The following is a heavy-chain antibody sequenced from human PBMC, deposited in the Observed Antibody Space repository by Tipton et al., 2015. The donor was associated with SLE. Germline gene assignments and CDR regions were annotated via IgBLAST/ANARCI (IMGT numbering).Heavy chain of an antibody. CDR3: ARNPFDY. Sequence: QSGAEVKKPGASVKVSCKASGYTFTAYGISWVRQAPGQGLEWMGWISVFNDNRKYAPKFQGRVTMTTDTSTNTAYMELRSLTSDDTAMYYCARNPFDYWGQGTLVTVSS. CDR1: GYTFTAYG. V-gene: IGHV1-18*01. J-gene: IGHJ4*02. CDR2: ISVFNDNR.